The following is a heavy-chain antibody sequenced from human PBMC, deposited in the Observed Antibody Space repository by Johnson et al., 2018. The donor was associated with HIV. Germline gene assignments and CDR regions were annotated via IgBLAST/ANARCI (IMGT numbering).Heavy chain of an antibody. V-gene: IGHV3-30*14. CDR2: ISYDGNNK. D-gene: IGHD4-17*01. Sequence: QVQLVESGGGVVQPGRSLRLSCAASGFSFTKYAMHWVRQAPGKGLEWVAIISYDGNNKYYADSVKGRFTISRDNSKNTLYLQMNSLRAEDTAVYYCARDATPWGGDYVGYAFDLWGRGTVVTVSS. CDR1: GFSFTKYA. J-gene: IGHJ3*01. CDR3: ARDATPWGGDYVGYAFDL.